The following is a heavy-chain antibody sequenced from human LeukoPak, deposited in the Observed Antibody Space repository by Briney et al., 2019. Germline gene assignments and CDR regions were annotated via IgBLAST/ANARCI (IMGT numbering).Heavy chain of an antibody. V-gene: IGHV3-30*04. CDR2: ISYDGSNK. CDR3: ARDTPYYYGSGSYYPNFDY. CDR1: GFTFSSYA. Sequence: GGSLRLSCAASGFTFSSYAMHWVRQAPGKGLEWVAVISYDGSNKYYADSVKGRFTISRDNSKNTLYLQMNSLRAEDTAVYYCARDTPYYYGSGSYYPNFDYWGQGTLVTVSS. J-gene: IGHJ4*02. D-gene: IGHD3-10*01.